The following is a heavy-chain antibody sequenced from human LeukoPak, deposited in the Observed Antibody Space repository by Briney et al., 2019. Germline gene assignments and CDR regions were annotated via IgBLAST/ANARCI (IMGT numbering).Heavy chain of an antibody. J-gene: IGHJ3*02. Sequence: PGGSLRLSCAASGFTFSTHWMSWVRQAPGKGPEWVANIKQDGTDKYYVDSVKGRFTISRDNAKNSLYLQMNSLRSEDTAVYYCAGRLRYFDQGAFDIWGQGTMVTVSS. CDR3: AGRLRYFDQGAFDI. CDR2: IKQDGTDK. D-gene: IGHD3-9*01. V-gene: IGHV3-7*03. CDR1: GFTFSTHW.